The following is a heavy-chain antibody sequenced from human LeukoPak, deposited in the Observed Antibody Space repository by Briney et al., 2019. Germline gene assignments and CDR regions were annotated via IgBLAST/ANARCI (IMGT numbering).Heavy chain of an antibody. Sequence: GGSLRLSCAASGFTFSNYAMSWVRQAPGKGLEWVLTISGSGGSTYYADSVKGRFTLSRDESRNTVYLQLNKLRVEDTAIYYCAKASWVSTADAVLWGQGTVVTVSS. CDR3: AKASWVSTADAVL. CDR1: GFTFSNYA. D-gene: IGHD3-16*01. CDR2: ISGSGGST. J-gene: IGHJ4*02. V-gene: IGHV3-23*01.